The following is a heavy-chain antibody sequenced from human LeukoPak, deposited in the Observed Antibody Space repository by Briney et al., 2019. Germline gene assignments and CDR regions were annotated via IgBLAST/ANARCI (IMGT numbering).Heavy chain of an antibody. CDR1: GFTFSSYS. V-gene: IGHV3-21*01. D-gene: IGHD6-13*01. Sequence: PGGSLRLSCAASGFTFSSYSMNWVRQAPGKGLEWVSSISSSSSYIYYADSVKGRFTISRDNAKNSLYLQMNSLRAEDTAVYYCARDWDPIAAAAPGAFDIWGQGTMVTVSS. CDR3: ARDWDPIAAAAPGAFDI. J-gene: IGHJ3*02. CDR2: ISSSSSYI.